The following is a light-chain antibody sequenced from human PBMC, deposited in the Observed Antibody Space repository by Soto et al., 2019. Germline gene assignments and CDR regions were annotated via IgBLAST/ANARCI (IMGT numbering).Light chain of an antibody. CDR2: DAS. Sequence: AIQLTQSPSSLSASVGDRITITCRASQDISNDLGWFQQKPGKAPKLLIYDASTLQSGVPARFSGSGSGTEFTLTISSLQPDDFATYYCQQYNTYSTFGQGTRLEIK. V-gene: IGKV1-6*02. CDR3: QQYNTYST. J-gene: IGKJ5*01. CDR1: QDISND.